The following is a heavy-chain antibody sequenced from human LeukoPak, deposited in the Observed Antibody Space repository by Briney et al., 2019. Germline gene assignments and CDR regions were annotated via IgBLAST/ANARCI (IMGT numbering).Heavy chain of an antibody. V-gene: IGHV3-21*01. CDR3: ASYGDYGYFDY. CDR1: GFTFSSYS. Sequence: GGSLRLSCAASGFTFSSYSMNWVRQAPGKGLEWVSSISSSSSYIYYADSVKGRFTISRDNAKDSLYLQMNSLRAEDTAVYYCASYGDYGYFDYWGQGTLVTVSS. D-gene: IGHD4-17*01. CDR2: ISSSSSYI. J-gene: IGHJ4*02.